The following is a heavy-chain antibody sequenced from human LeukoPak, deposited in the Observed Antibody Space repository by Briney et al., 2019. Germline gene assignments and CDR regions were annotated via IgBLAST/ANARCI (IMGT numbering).Heavy chain of an antibody. D-gene: IGHD6-19*01. CDR1: GFTFSDYY. J-gene: IGHJ4*02. V-gene: IGHV3-11*01. Sequence: PGGSLRLSCAASGFTFSDYYMSWIRQAPGKGLEWVSYISSSGSTIYYADSVKGRFTISRDNAKNSLYLQMNSLKTEDTAVYYCTTDSIAVAGDYWGQGTLVTVSS. CDR2: ISSSGSTI. CDR3: TTDSIAVAGDY.